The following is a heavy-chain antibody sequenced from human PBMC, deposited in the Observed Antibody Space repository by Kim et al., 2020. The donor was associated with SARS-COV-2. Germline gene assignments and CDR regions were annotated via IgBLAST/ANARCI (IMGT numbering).Heavy chain of an antibody. CDR2: ISGSGAST. Sequence: GGSLRLSCAASGFTFSSYAMSWVRQAPGKGLEWVSAISGSGASTYYADSVKGRFTISRDNSKNTLYLQMNSLRAEDTAVYYCAKAHGSWSHPTSPWYFDLWGRGTLVTVSS. CDR1: GFTFSSYA. V-gene: IGHV3-23*01. D-gene: IGHD1-26*01. J-gene: IGHJ2*01. CDR3: AKAHGSWSHPTSPWYFDL.